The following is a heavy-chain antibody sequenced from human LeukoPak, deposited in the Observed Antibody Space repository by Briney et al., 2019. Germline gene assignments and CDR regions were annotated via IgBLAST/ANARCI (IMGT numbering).Heavy chain of an antibody. Sequence: ASVKVSCKASGYTFTSYGISWVRQAPGQGLEWMGRIIPILGIANYAQKFQGRVTITADKSTSTAYMELSSLRSEDTAVYYCASAIWFGEDTEYFQHWGQGTLVIVSS. CDR1: GYTFTSYG. CDR3: ASAIWFGEDTEYFQH. CDR2: IIPILGIA. V-gene: IGHV1-69*04. D-gene: IGHD3-10*01. J-gene: IGHJ1*01.